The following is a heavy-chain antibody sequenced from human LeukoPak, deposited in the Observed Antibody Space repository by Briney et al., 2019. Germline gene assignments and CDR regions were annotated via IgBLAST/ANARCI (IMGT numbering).Heavy chain of an antibody. V-gene: IGHV3-30*18. CDR1: GFTFSEFG. Sequence: GGSLRLSCAASGFTFSEFGMQWVRQAPGKGLEWVAVISYDGSNKYYADSVKGRFTISRDNSKNTLYLQMNSLRAEDTAVYYCAKDRGGSQVFDYWGQGTLVTVSS. CDR2: ISYDGSNK. D-gene: IGHD5-12*01. J-gene: IGHJ4*02. CDR3: AKDRGGSQVFDY.